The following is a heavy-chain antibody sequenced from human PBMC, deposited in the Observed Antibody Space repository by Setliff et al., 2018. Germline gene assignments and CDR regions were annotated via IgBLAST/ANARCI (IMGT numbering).Heavy chain of an antibody. CDR3: ARDNRASHYMDV. V-gene: IGHV4-38-2*02. Sequence: SETLSLTCAVSGYSISSGFSWVWIRQSPGKGLEWIGRILYSGDTYYNPSLNIRVTISADKSKNQFPLNLSSVTAADTAVYYWARDNRASHYMDVWGKGTTVTVSS. CDR2: ILYSGDT. J-gene: IGHJ6*03. CDR1: GYSISSGFS. D-gene: IGHD3-10*01.